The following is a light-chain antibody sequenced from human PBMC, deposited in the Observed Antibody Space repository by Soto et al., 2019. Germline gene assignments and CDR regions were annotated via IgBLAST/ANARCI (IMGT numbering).Light chain of an antibody. CDR3: HQYYDRHT. V-gene: IGKV3-15*01. CDR1: QSVSSK. J-gene: IGKJ4*01. Sequence: EIVMTQSPATLSVSPGEGATLSCRASQSVSSKLAWYQQKPGQAPRLLIYYTSTRATGVPAKFSGSGSETDLTLTISGLQSEDSAVYFCHQYYDRHTFGGGTKVEIK. CDR2: YTS.